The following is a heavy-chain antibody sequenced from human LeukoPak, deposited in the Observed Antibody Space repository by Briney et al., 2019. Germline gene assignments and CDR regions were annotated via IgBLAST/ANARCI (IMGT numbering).Heavy chain of an antibody. V-gene: IGHV3-23*01. CDR3: AKRSSYGYAVTTSLDY. CDR1: GFTFSSYG. Sequence: PGGSLRLSCEASGFTFSSYGMHWVRQAPGKGLEWVSTISSSGGTTYNADSVKGRFTISRDNSKKTVSLQMNSLRAEDTAVYYCAKRSSYGYAVTTSLDYWGQGTLVIVSS. J-gene: IGHJ4*02. CDR2: ISSSGGTT. D-gene: IGHD5-18*01.